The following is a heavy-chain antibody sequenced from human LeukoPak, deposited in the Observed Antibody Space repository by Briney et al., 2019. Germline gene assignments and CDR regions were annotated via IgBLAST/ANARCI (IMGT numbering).Heavy chain of an antibody. D-gene: IGHD2-15*01. Sequence: SETLSLTCAVYGGSFSGYYWSWIRQPPGKGLEWIGEINHSGSTNYNPSLKSRVTISVDTSKNQFSLKLSSVTAADTAVYYCARGYRSGGSCYSVGPYYFDYWGQGTLVTVSS. CDR2: INHSGST. V-gene: IGHV4-34*01. CDR3: ARGYRSGGSCYSVGPYYFDY. CDR1: GGSFSGYY. J-gene: IGHJ4*02.